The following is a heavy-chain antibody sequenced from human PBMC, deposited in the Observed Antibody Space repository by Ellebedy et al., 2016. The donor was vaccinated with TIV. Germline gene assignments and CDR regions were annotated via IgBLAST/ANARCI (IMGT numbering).Heavy chain of an antibody. J-gene: IGHJ4*02. CDR2: INPIFGTP. D-gene: IGHD3-10*01. V-gene: IGHV1-69*13. Sequence: ASVKVSCKASGYTFSTYGISWVRQAPGQGLEWMGGINPIFGTPNYAQKFQGRVKITADESTSTAYMELSSLRSEDTAVYYCARDDQLASGSYYNAPLGYWGQGTLVTVSS. CDR1: GYTFSTYG. CDR3: ARDDQLASGSYYNAPLGY.